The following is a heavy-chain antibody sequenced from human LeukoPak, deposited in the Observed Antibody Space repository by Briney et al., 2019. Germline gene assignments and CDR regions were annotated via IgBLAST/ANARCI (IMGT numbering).Heavy chain of an antibody. D-gene: IGHD3-3*01. CDR1: GFTFGDYA. J-gene: IGHJ3*02. CDR2: IRSNAYGGTT. Sequence: GGSLRLSCTASGFTFGDYAMSWFRQAPGKGLEWVGFIRSNAYGGTTEYAASVKGRFTISRDDSKSIAYLQMNSLKTEDTAVYYCTRDGRITIFGEDHDAFDIWGQGTMVTVSS. V-gene: IGHV3-49*03. CDR3: TRDGRITIFGEDHDAFDI.